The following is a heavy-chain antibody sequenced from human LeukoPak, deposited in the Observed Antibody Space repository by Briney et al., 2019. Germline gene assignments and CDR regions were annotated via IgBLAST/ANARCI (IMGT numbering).Heavy chain of an antibody. D-gene: IGHD6-13*01. CDR3: ARDHGSSWPDY. J-gene: IGHJ4*02. Sequence: QPGRSLRLSCAASGFTFSSYAMHWVRQAPGKGLEWVAVISYDGSNKYYADSVKGRFTISRDNSKNTLYLQMNSLRAEDTAVYYCARDHGSSWPDYWGQGTLVTVSS. CDR2: ISYDGSNK. CDR1: GFTFSSYA. V-gene: IGHV3-30-3*01.